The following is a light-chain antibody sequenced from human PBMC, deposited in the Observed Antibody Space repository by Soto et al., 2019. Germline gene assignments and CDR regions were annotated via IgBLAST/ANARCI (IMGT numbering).Light chain of an antibody. CDR2: KAS. CDR3: T. CDR1: QSFSSW. J-gene: IGKJ1*01. Sequence: DIQMTQSPSTLSASVGDRVTITCRASQSFSSWLAWYQQKPGKAPKVLSYKASSLESGVPSRFSGSGSGTEFTLPINSLQPDASVAFSRTFGQGTKGEIK. V-gene: IGKV1-5*03.